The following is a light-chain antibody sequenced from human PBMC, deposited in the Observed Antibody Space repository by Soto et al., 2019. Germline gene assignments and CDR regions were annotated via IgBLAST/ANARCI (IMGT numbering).Light chain of an antibody. CDR1: QSISSY. CDR3: QQSYSTPRT. V-gene: IGKV1-39*01. J-gene: IGKJ1*01. Sequence: DIQMTQSPSSLSASVGDRVTITCRASQSISSYLNWYQHKPGKAPKLLIYAASSLQSGVPSRFSGSGSGTDFTLTISSXQPEDFATYYCQQSYSTPRTFGQGTKVDIK. CDR2: AAS.